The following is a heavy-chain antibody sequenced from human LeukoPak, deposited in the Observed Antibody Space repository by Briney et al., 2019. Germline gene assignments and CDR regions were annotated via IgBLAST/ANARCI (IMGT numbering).Heavy chain of an antibody. J-gene: IGHJ4*02. CDR2: IRYDGSNK. V-gene: IGHV3-30*02. CDR3: AKAQSGYDAPRGGCDY. CDR1: GFTFSSYG. Sequence: PGGSLRLSCAASGFTFSSYGMHWVRQAPGKGLEWVAFIRYDGSNKYYADSVKGRFTISRDNSKNTLYLQMNSLRAEDTAVYYCAKAQSGYDAPRGGCDYWGQGTLVTVSS. D-gene: IGHD5-12*01.